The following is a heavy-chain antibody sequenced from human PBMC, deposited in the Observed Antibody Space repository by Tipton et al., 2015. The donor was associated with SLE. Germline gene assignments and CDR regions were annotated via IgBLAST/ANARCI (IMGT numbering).Heavy chain of an antibody. Sequence: TLSLTCAVYGGSFSGYYWSWIRQPPGKGLERIGDINHSGSTNYNPSLKSRVTISVDTSKNQFSLRLSSVTAADTAVYYCARAPGLERSYYYYYYMDVWGKGTTATVSS. CDR1: GGSFSGYY. CDR3: ARAPGLERSYYYYYYMDV. J-gene: IGHJ6*03. CDR2: INHSGST. V-gene: IGHV4-34*01. D-gene: IGHD1-1*01.